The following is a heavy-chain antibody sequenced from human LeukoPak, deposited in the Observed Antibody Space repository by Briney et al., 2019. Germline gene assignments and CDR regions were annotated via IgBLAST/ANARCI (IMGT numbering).Heavy chain of an antibody. CDR1: GGSISSYY. CDR3: ARETSQKGAHYMDV. Sequence: SETLSLTCTVSGGSISSYYWSWIREPPGKGLEWIGYIYYSGSTNYNPSLKSRVTISVDTSKNQFSLKLSSVTAADTAVYYCARETSQKGAHYMDVWGKGTTVTISS. J-gene: IGHJ6*03. V-gene: IGHV4-59*01. D-gene: IGHD3-16*01. CDR2: IYYSGST.